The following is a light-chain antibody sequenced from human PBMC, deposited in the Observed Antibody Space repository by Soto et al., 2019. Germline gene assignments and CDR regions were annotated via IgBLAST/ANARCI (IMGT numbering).Light chain of an antibody. CDR1: SSDVGDYNY. Sequence: QSALTQPASVSGSPGQSITISCTGTSSDVGDYNYVSWYQQHPGKAPKLIIYEVSHRLSGVSNRFSGSKSGHTASLTISGLQDEDEADYYCSSYISNSIFVFGGGTKLTVL. CDR2: EVS. CDR3: SSYISNSIFV. V-gene: IGLV2-14*01. J-gene: IGLJ2*01.